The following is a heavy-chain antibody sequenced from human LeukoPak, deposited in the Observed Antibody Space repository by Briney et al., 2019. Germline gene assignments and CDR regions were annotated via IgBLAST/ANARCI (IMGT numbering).Heavy chain of an antibody. J-gene: IGHJ3*02. D-gene: IGHD1-26*01. Sequence: PSETLSLTCTVSGGSISSYYWSWIRQPPGKGLEWIGYIYYSGSTNYNPSLKSRVTISVDTSKNQFSLKLSSVTAADTAVYYCARFWDDAFDIWGPGTMVTVSS. CDR1: GGSISSYY. V-gene: IGHV4-59*01. CDR2: IYYSGST. CDR3: ARFWDDAFDI.